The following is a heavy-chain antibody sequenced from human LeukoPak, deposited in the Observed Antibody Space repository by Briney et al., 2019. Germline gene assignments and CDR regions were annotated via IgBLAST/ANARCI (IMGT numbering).Heavy chain of an antibody. CDR1: GYTFTSYG. V-gene: IGHV1-18*01. J-gene: IGHJ5*02. D-gene: IGHD2-8*01. CDR2: ISAYNGNT. Sequence: GASVKVSCKASGYTFTSYGISWVRQPPGQGREWVGWISAYNGNTNYAQKLQGRVTMTTDTSTSTAYMVLRSLRSEDTAVYYCARATRGYCTNGVCYWFDPWGQGTLVTVSS. CDR3: ARATRGYCTNGVCYWFDP.